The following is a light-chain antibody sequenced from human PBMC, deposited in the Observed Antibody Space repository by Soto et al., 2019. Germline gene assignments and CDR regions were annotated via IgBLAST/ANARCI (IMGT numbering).Light chain of an antibody. Sequence: QPVLTQSPSASASLGASVKLTCTLSSGHSSYAIAWHQQQPEKGPRYLIKLNSDGSHNKGDGIPDRFSGSSSGAERYLTISSLQSEDEADYYCQTWDTGIRVFGGGTQLTVL. CDR1: SGHSSYA. V-gene: IGLV4-69*01. CDR2: LNSDGSH. CDR3: QTWDTGIRV. J-gene: IGLJ3*02.